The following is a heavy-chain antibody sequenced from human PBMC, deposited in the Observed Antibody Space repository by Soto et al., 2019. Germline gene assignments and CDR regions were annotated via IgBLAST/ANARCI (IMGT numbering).Heavy chain of an antibody. J-gene: IGHJ4*02. V-gene: IGHV3-74*01. D-gene: IGHD3-22*01. Sequence: EVQLVESWGGLVQPGESLTLSCAASGFTFSRYWMHWVRQAPGKGLVWVSRIKSDGSGTDSADSVKGRLTISRDNAKNPLYPQMNSLRAEDTAVYFCARGDGDRYDGNGYLVRHWGQGPLVAVSA. CDR2: IKSDGSGT. CDR3: ARGDGDRYDGNGYLVRH. CDR1: GFTFSRYW.